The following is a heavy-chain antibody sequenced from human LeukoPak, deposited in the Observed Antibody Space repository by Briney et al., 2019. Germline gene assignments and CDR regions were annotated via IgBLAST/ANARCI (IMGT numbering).Heavy chain of an antibody. D-gene: IGHD1-7*01. CDR1: GFTFSSYG. CDR2: ISYDGSNK. Sequence: PGGSLRLSCAASGFTFSSYGMHWVGQAPGKGLEWVAVISYDGSNKYYADSVKGRFTISRDNSKNTLYLQMNSLRAEDTAVYYCAKDPLNYAHYYYGMDVWGQGTTVTVSS. J-gene: IGHJ6*02. CDR3: AKDPLNYAHYYYGMDV. V-gene: IGHV3-30*18.